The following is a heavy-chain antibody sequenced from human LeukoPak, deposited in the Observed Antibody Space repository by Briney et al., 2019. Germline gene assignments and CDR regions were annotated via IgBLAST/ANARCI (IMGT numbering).Heavy chain of an antibody. CDR1: GFTVSSND. CDR2: IYSGGKT. J-gene: IGHJ4*02. CDR3: ARDRPGDGYFDY. V-gene: IGHV3-66*01. D-gene: IGHD3-10*01. Sequence: PGGSLRLSCAASGFTVSSNDMTWVRQTPGKGLEWASIIYSGGKTYYADSVKGRFTISRDNSKNTLYLQMNSLRAEDTAVFYCARDRPGDGYFDYWGQGTLVTVSS.